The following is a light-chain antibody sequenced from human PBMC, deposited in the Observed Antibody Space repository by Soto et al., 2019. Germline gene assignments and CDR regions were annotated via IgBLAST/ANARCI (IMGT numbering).Light chain of an antibody. CDR1: QSISSY. J-gene: IGKJ4*01. V-gene: IGKV1-39*01. Sequence: DIQMTQSPSSLSASVGDRVTITFRASQSISSYLNWYQQKPGKAPKLLIYAASSLQSGVPSRFSGGGSGTDFTLTISSLQPEDFATYYCQQSYSTPLNFGGGTKVDIK. CDR3: QQSYSTPLN. CDR2: AAS.